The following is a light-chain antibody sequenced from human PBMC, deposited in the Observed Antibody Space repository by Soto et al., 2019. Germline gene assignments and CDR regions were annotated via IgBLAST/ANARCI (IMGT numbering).Light chain of an antibody. Sequence: QSALTQPASVSGSPGQSITISCTGSSSDVGGHDYVSWYQQYPGKAPKLMIYEVTKRPSGISDRFSASKSGNTASLNISGLQAEDEADYYCCSYTTTNSRVFGGGTKLTVL. J-gene: IGLJ3*02. V-gene: IGLV2-14*01. CDR3: CSYTTTNSRV. CDR1: SSDVGGHDY. CDR2: EVT.